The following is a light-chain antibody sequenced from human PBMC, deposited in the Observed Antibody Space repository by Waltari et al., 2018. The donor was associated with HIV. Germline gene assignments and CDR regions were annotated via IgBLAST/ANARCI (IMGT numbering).Light chain of an antibody. V-gene: IGLV1-44*01. Sequence: QSVLTQPPSASGTPGQRVTISCSGSSSNIGSNTVNWYQQLPGTAPKLLIYSNNHRPSGVPGRVSGSKSGTSASLAISGLQSEDEADYYCAAWDDSLNGWVFGGGTKLTVL. CDR1: SSNIGSNT. CDR2: SNN. J-gene: IGLJ3*02. CDR3: AAWDDSLNGWV.